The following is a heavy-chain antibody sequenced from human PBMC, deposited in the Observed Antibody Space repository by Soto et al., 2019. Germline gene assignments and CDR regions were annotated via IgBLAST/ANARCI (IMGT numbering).Heavy chain of an antibody. CDR3: AKAGYSYGPPSPYYGMDV. V-gene: IGHV3-23*01. CDR1: GFTFSSYA. J-gene: IGHJ6*02. Sequence: LRLSCAASGFTFSSYAMSWVRQAPGKGLEWVSAISGSGGSTYYADSVKGRFTISRDNSKNTLYLQMNSLRAEDTAVYYCAKAGYSYGPPSPYYGMDVWGQGTTVTVSS. D-gene: IGHD5-18*01. CDR2: ISGSGGST.